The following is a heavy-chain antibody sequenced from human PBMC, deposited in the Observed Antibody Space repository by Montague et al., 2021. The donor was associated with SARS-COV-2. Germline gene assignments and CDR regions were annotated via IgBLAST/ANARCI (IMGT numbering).Heavy chain of an antibody. V-gene: IGHV4-34*01. J-gene: IGHJ3*02. CDR1: GGSFSGYY. CDR3: ARVPDYYDSSGYYFDAFDI. Sequence: SETLSLTCAVYGGSFSGYYWSWIRQPPGKGLEWIGEINHSGSINYNTSLKSRVTISVDTSKNQFSLKLSSVTAADTAVYYCARVPDYYDSSGYYFDAFDIWGQGTVVTVSS. D-gene: IGHD3-22*01. CDR2: INHSGSI.